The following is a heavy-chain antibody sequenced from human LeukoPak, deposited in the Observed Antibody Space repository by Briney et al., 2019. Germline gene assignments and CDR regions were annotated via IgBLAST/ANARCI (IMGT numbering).Heavy chain of an antibody. Sequence: ATVKVSCKASGYNFITYGFSWVRQAPGQGLEWMGWINPYHGKTKYAQKLQGRVTMTTDTSTNTAHMELRSLTSDDTAVYYCARDPNDFWSGWRAYYFDYWGQGTLVTVSS. D-gene: IGHD3-3*01. J-gene: IGHJ4*02. CDR2: INPYHGKT. CDR1: GYNFITYG. CDR3: ARDPNDFWSGWRAYYFDY. V-gene: IGHV1-18*01.